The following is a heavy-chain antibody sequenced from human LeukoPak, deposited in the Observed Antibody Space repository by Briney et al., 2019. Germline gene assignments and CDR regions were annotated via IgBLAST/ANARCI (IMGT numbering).Heavy chain of an antibody. D-gene: IGHD5-18*01. V-gene: IGHV3-23*01. CDR1: GFTFSSYA. CDR3: AKDISRTGYSYGYGD. Sequence: GSLKLSCAAPGFTFSSYAMSWVRQAPGKGLEWVSAISGSGGSTYYADSVKGRFTISRDNSKNTLYLQMNSLRAEDTAVYYCAKDISRTGYSYGYGDWGQGTLVTVSS. CDR2: ISGSGGST. J-gene: IGHJ4*02.